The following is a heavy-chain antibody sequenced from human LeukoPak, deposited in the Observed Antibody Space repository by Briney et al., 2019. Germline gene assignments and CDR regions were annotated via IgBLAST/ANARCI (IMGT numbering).Heavy chain of an antibody. J-gene: IGHJ4*01. V-gene: IGHV3-30*18. CDR2: ISHDGSNN. Sequence: PGRSLRLSCAASGFTFSNYGMHWVRQAPGKGLEWVVVISHDGSNNNYADSVKGRFTISRDNSKNTLYLQMNSLRPEDTAVYYCAKVRVGTAHFDYWGXXTXXTXSS. D-gene: IGHD2-15*01. CDR1: GFTFSNYG. CDR3: AKVRVGTAHFDY.